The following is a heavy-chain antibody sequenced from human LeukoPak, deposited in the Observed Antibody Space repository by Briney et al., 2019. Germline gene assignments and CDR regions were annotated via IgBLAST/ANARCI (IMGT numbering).Heavy chain of an antibody. J-gene: IGHJ5*02. D-gene: IGHD4-23*01. CDR2: ISAYNGNT. V-gene: IGHV1-18*01. CDR1: GYTFTSYG. CDR3: ARVIPGGNPARYNWFDP. Sequence: ASVKVSCKASGYTFTSYGISWVRQAPGQGLEWMGWISAYNGNTNYAQKLQGRATMTTDTSTSTAYMELRSLRSDDTAVYYCARVIPGGNPARYNWFDPWGQGTLVTVSS.